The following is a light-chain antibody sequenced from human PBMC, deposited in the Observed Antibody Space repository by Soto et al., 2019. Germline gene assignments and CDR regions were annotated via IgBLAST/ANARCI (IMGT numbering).Light chain of an antibody. J-gene: IGKJ2*01. CDR3: QQYGDSPST. V-gene: IGKV3-20*01. CDR1: QIFSSDY. Sequence: EVVLTQSPGTLSLSPGERATLSCRASQIFSSDYLAWYQQKPGQAPRLLIYGASTRATHIPDRFSGSRSGTDFTLTISRLEPEDSAVYLCQQYGDSPSTFGQGTKVDIK. CDR2: GAS.